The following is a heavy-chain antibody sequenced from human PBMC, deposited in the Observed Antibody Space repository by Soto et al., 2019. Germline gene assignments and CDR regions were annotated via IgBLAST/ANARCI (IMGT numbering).Heavy chain of an antibody. V-gene: IGHV3-23*01. Sequence: GGSLRLSCAASGFTFSSYAMSWVRQAPGKGLEWVSAISGSGGSTYYADSVKGRFTISRDNSKNTLYLQMNSLRAEDTAVYYCAIDLGYSGSSQYYFDLWGRGTLVTVSS. CDR2: ISGSGGST. D-gene: IGHD6-6*01. CDR1: GFTFSSYA. J-gene: IGHJ2*01. CDR3: AIDLGYSGSSQYYFDL.